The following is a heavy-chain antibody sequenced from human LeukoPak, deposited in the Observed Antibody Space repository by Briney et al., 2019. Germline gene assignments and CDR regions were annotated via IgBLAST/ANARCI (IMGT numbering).Heavy chain of an antibody. V-gene: IGHV3-21*01. D-gene: IGHD1-7*01. CDR1: GFTFSSYS. CDR2: ISRASESI. CDR3: ARGATDTTRWFDP. Sequence: GGSLRLSCAASGFTFSSYSMAWVRQAPGKGLEWVSIISRASESIFYADSVKGRFTISRDNAKNSLYLQMNGLRAEDTAAYYCARGATDTTRWFDPWGQGTLVTVSS. J-gene: IGHJ5*02.